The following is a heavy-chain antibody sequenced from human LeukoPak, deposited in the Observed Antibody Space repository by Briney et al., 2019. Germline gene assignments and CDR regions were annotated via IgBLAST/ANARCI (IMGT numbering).Heavy chain of an antibody. CDR3: ARGADSYCGGDCYIDAFDI. J-gene: IGHJ3*02. CDR1: GFTVSSNY. Sequence: PGGSLRLSCAASGFTVSSNYMSWVRQAPGKGLEWVSVIYSGGSTYYADSVKGRLTISRDNSKNTLYLQMNSLRAEDTAVYYCARGADSYCGGDCYIDAFDIWGQGTMVTVSS. CDR2: IYSGGST. V-gene: IGHV3-66*02. D-gene: IGHD2-21*02.